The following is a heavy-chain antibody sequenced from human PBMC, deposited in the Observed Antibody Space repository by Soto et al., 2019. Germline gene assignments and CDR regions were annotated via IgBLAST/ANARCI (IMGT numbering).Heavy chain of an antibody. Sequence: SETLSLTCTVSGGSISSGDYYWSWIRQPPGKGLEWIGYIYYSGSTYYNPSLKSRVTISVDTSKNQFSLKLSSVTAADTAVYYCARGTPLADFWSGPTGYGMDVWGQGTTVTVSS. CDR3: ARGTPLADFWSGPTGYGMDV. CDR2: IYYSGST. CDR1: GGSISSGDYY. D-gene: IGHD3-3*01. J-gene: IGHJ6*02. V-gene: IGHV4-30-4*01.